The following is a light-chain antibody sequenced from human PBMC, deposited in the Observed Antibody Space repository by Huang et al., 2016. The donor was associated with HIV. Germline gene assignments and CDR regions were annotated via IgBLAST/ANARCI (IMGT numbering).Light chain of an antibody. CDR2: CAS. Sequence: DIQLTQSPSSLSASVGDRVTITCRVSQVINNYLNCYRQKLEIVPKFLICCASNLQSGVPSRLSGSGSGTDFTLTISSLQPEDVTTYYGQRTYDAPRSGSFGPGTKLDIE. J-gene: IGKJ3*01. CDR1: QVINNY. V-gene: IGKV1-27*01. CDR3: QRTYDAPRSGS.